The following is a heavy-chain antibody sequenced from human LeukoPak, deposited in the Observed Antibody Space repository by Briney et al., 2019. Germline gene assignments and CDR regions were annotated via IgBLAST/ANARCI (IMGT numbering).Heavy chain of an antibody. CDR3: AKDQVEQWRTGCFHY. CDR2: IGGSGISP. D-gene: IGHD6-19*01. J-gene: IGHJ4*02. V-gene: IGHV3-23*01. CDR1: GFTFSTYA. Sequence: PGGSLRLSCAASGFTFSTYAMTWVRQAPGKGLEWVSAIGGSGISPYYADSVKGRFTISRDNSKNTLYLHMDSLRAEDTATYYCAKDQVEQWRTGCFHYWGQGTLVTVSS.